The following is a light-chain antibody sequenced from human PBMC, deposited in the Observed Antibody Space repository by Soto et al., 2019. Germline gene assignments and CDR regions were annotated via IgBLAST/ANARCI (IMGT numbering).Light chain of an antibody. Sequence: EIVMTQSPATLSVSPGERATLSCRASQSVSSNLAWYQQKPGQAPMLLIYGASTRATDIPARFSGSGSGTEFTLSISSLQSEDFAVYYCHQYNNWPPFTFGPGTKVDIK. CDR3: HQYNNWPPFT. V-gene: IGKV3-15*01. J-gene: IGKJ3*01. CDR2: GAS. CDR1: QSVSSN.